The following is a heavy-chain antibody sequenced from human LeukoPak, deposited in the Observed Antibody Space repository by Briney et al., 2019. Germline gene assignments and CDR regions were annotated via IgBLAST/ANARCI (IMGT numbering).Heavy chain of an antibody. D-gene: IGHD3-22*01. J-gene: IGHJ5*02. CDR3: ARDYYDSSSGWFDP. CDR1: GFTFSSYA. Sequence: PGGSLRLSCAASGFTFSSYAMHSVRQAPGRGLEWVSYISSSGSTIYYADSVKGRFTISRDNAKNSLYLQMNSLRAEDTAVYYCARDYYDSSSGWFDPWGQGTLVTVSS. CDR2: ISSSGSTI. V-gene: IGHV3-48*04.